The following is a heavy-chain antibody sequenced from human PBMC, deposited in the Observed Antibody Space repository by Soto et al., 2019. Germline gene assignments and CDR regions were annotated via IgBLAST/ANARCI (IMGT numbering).Heavy chain of an antibody. CDR1: GYTFTAFA. J-gene: IGHJ4*02. CDR2: INVGNGDT. CDR3: VRVGGSGWPLDF. D-gene: IGHD6-25*01. V-gene: IGHV1-3*01. Sequence: ASVKVSCKTSGYTFTAFAVHWVRQASGQRLEWMGWINVGNGDTKSSQNLQGRVTITRDTSASTVYMELSSLRSEDTAVYYCVRVGGSGWPLDFWGQGTLVT.